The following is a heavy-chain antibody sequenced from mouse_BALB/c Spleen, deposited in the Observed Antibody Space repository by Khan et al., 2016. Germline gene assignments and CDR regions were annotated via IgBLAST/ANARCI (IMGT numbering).Heavy chain of an antibody. D-gene: IGHD2-4*01. CDR2: INIETGEP. CDR1: GYTFTDYS. Sequence: QIQLVQSGPELKKPGETVKISCKASGYTFTDYSVHWVKQAPGRGLKWLAWINIETGEPTYADDFKGRFAFSLETSASTAYLQINNLKNEDTATYFCTRNDYGPFAYWGQGTLVTVSA. V-gene: IGHV9-2-1*01. CDR3: TRNDYGPFAY. J-gene: IGHJ3*01.